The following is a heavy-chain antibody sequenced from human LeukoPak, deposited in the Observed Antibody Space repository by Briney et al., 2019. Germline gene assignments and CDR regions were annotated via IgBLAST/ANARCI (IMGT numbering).Heavy chain of an antibody. D-gene: IGHD3-10*01. CDR3: AKDPYGSGSSSFDY. Sequence: PGGSLRLSCAASGFTFSSYSMNWVRQAPGKGLEWVSSISSSSSYIYYADSVKGRFTISRDNAKNSLYLQMNSLRAEDTAVYYCAKDPYGSGSSSFDYWGQGTLVTVSS. J-gene: IGHJ4*02. CDR1: GFTFSSYS. CDR2: ISSSSSYI. V-gene: IGHV3-21*01.